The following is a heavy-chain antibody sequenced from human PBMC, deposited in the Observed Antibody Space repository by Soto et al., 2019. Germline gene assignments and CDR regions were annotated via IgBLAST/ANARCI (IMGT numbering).Heavy chain of an antibody. J-gene: IGHJ6*02. D-gene: IGHD4-17*01. CDR2: IYSGGST. CDR1: GFTVSSNY. Sequence: PGGSLRHSCAASGFTVSSNYMSWVRQAPGKGLEWVSVIYSGGSTYYADSVKGRFTISRDNSKNTLYLQMNSLRAEDTAVYYCAGGANDYGDYYGMDVWGQGTTVTVSS. CDR3: AGGANDYGDYYGMDV. V-gene: IGHV3-53*01.